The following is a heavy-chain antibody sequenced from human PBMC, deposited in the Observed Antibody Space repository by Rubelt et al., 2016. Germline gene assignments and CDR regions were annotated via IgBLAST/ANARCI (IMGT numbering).Heavy chain of an antibody. D-gene: IGHD3-16*01. CDR1: GYTFTSYY. CDR2: IIPIFGTA. Sequence: QVQLVQSGAEVKKPGASVKVSCKASGYTFTSYYMHWVRQAPGQGLEWMGGIIPIFGTANYAQKFQVRVTITADESTSPAYMELSSLRAEDTAVYYCASESYGGLGYWGQGTLVTVSS. CDR3: ASESYGGLGY. V-gene: IGHV1-69*01. J-gene: IGHJ4*02.